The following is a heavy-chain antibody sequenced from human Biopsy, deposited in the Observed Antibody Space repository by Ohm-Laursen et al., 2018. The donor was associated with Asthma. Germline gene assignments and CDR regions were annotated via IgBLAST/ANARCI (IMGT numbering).Heavy chain of an antibody. V-gene: IGHV4-59*01. CDR1: GGPITRFY. Sequence: TLSLTCTVSGGPITRFYWGWTRQPPGRGLEGIGNIYFSGNTNYNTSLKSRVTISIDTSKNHFSLKLTSVTAADTAVYYCARGCASGLSDPDALDIWGQGTMVTVS. J-gene: IGHJ3*02. CDR3: ARGCASGLSDPDALDI. CDR2: IYFSGNT. D-gene: IGHD2/OR15-2a*01.